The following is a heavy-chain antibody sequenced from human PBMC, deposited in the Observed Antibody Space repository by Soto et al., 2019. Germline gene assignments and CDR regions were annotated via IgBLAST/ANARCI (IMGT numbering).Heavy chain of an antibody. CDR3: AKALVQLDPFDY. Sequence: PGGSLRLSCAASGFTFSTYSMNWVRQAPGKGLEWVSYISSSSSTIFYTDSVKGRFTISRDNSKNTLYLQINSLRVEDTAVYYCAKALVQLDPFDYWGQGTLVTVSS. CDR1: GFTFSTYS. D-gene: IGHD1-1*01. CDR2: ISSSSSTI. J-gene: IGHJ4*02. V-gene: IGHV3-48*01.